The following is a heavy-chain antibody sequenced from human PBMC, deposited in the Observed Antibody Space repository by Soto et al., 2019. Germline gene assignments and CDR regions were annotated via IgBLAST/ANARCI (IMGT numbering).Heavy chain of an antibody. Sequence: ASVKVSCKASGGSLSTNPISWVRRAPGQGLEWMGGTGSGTGPGNHAQKFQGRLTVTADKSTSTVYMELTNLSSEDTAVYYCARRQSGGFFPFFDSCGQGTLVTVYS. D-gene: IGHD2-15*01. V-gene: IGHV1-69*06. CDR2: TGSGTGPG. CDR1: GGSLSTNP. J-gene: IGHJ4*02. CDR3: ARRQSGGFFPFFDS.